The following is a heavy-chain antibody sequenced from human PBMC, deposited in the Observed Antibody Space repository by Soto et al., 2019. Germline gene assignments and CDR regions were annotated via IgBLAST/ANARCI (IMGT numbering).Heavy chain of an antibody. D-gene: IGHD6-19*01. Sequence: PSETLSLTCTVSGGSIRSYYWSWIRQPPGKGLEWIGYIYYSGNTNYNPSLKSRVTMSVDTSKNHFSLRLSSVTAADTAVYYCARKEANPGIPVSWGLGTLVTVS. CDR1: GGSIRSYY. CDR2: IYYSGNT. CDR3: ARKEANPGIPVS. J-gene: IGHJ5*02. V-gene: IGHV4-59*01.